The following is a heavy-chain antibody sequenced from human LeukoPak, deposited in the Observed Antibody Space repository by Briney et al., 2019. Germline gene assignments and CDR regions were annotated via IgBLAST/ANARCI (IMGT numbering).Heavy chain of an antibody. D-gene: IGHD3-22*01. CDR1: GGSISSSSYY. V-gene: IGHV4-39*07. CDR3: ARVSYDSSGYYSNYYYYYYMDV. CDR2: IYYSGST. J-gene: IGHJ6*03. Sequence: SETLSLTCTVSGGSISSSSYYWGWIRQPPGKGLEWIGSIYYSGSTYYNPSLKSRVTISVDTSKNQFSLKLSSVTAADTAVYYCARVSYDSSGYYSNYYYYYYMDVWGKGTTVTVSS.